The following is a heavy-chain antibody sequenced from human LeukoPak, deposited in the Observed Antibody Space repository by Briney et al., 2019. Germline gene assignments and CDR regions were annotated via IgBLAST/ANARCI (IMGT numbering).Heavy chain of an antibody. Sequence: GGSLRLSCAASGFTFSHYTMNWVRQAPGKGLEWVSYISGTTITSIYYADSVKGRFTISRDNAKNSLYLQMNSLRAEDTAVYYCAREEPGAAAVNFDYWGQGTLVTVSS. CDR3: AREEPGAAAVNFDY. J-gene: IGHJ4*02. CDR1: GFTFSHYT. V-gene: IGHV3-48*01. D-gene: IGHD6-13*01. CDR2: ISGTTITSI.